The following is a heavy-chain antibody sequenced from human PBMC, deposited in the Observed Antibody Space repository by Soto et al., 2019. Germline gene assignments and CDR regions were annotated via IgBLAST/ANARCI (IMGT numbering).Heavy chain of an antibody. CDR2: IIPIFGTA. CDR3: ARDGFTSQLVRDYYYYGMDV. CDR1: GGTFSSYA. Sequence: GSSVKVSCKASGGTFSSYAISWVRQAPGRGLEWMGGIIPIFGTANYAQKFQGRVTITADESTSTAYMELSSLRSEDTAVYYCARDGFTSQLVRDYYYYGMDVWGQGTTVTVSS. V-gene: IGHV1-69*13. D-gene: IGHD6-13*01. J-gene: IGHJ6*02.